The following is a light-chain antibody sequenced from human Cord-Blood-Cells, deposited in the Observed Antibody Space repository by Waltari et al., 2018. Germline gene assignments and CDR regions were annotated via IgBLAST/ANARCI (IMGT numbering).Light chain of an antibody. V-gene: IGLV2-18*02. CDR1: SSDVGSYNR. J-gene: IGLJ3*02. Sequence: QSALTQPPSVSGSPGQSVTISCTGTSSDVGSYNRVSWYQQPPGTAPKRMIYGVSNRRSGGPARCSGSKSGSTAALTIAGLQAEDEADYYCSSYTSSSTFVVFGGGTKLTVL. CDR3: SSYTSSSTFVV. CDR2: GVS.